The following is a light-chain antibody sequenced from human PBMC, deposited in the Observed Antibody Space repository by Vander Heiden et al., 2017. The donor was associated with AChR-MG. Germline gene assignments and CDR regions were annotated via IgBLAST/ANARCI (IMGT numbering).Light chain of an antibody. CDR2: RNN. V-gene: IGLV1-44*01. CDR3: AAWDDSLNGPV. Sequence: QSVLTQPPSASGTPGQRVTISCSGSRSNIGTKTVHWYQQLPGTAPKLLIYRNNQRPSGVPDRFSVSKSGTSASLAISGLQSEDEADYYCAAWDDSLNGPVFGGGTKLTVL. J-gene: IGLJ2*01. CDR1: RSNIGTKT.